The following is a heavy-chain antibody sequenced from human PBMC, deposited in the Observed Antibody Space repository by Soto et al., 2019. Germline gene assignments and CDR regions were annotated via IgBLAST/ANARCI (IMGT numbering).Heavy chain of an antibody. CDR1: GGSLSAPTYY. D-gene: IGHD3-10*01. Sequence: QLQLQESGPGLVKPSETLSLTCAVSGGSLSAPTYYWGWVRQPTGKGLEWIGNIHYTGSAFYNPSLKSRVTISVDTSKNQFSLRLTAVTAADTAVYYCARVRGEVDNWFHPWGRGTLVIVSS. CDR3: ARVRGEVDNWFHP. J-gene: IGHJ5*02. CDR2: IHYTGSA. V-gene: IGHV4-39*01.